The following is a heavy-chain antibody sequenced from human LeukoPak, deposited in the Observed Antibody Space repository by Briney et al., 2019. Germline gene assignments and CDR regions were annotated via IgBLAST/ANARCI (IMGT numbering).Heavy chain of an antibody. V-gene: IGHV3-48*01. CDR1: GFTFRTSG. Sequence: GGSLRLSCAASGFTFRTSGMNWVRPAPGKGLEWVSYMSSSGTTISYAQSVKGRFTITRDNAQNSLTLHMNTLRADDTAVYYCAKDGGTHFDHWGQGTLVAVSS. D-gene: IGHD1-26*01. CDR3: AKDGGTHFDH. J-gene: IGHJ4*02. CDR2: MSSSGTTI.